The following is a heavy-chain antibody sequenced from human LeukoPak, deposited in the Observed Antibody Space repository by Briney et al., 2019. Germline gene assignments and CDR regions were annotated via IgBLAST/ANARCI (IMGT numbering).Heavy chain of an antibody. Sequence: GGSLRLSCAASGFTFSSYSMNWVRQAPGKGLEWVSSISSSSSYIYYADSVKGRFTISRDNAKNSLYLQMNSRRAEDTAVYYCARGTAAAGTDYWGQGTLVTVSS. J-gene: IGHJ4*02. V-gene: IGHV3-21*01. D-gene: IGHD6-13*01. CDR3: ARGTAAAGTDY. CDR2: ISSSSSYI. CDR1: GFTFSSYS.